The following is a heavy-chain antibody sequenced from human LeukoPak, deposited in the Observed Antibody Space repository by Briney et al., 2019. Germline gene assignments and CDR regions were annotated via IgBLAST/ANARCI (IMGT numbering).Heavy chain of an antibody. J-gene: IGHJ5*02. Sequence: SETLSPTRTVSGGSLIGGRYYCGWIRQPAGKGLEWIGRISDSGIANYHPSLGSRITVSLDTSKNQFSLKLNSVTAADTAVYYCAREDLGGLTTYWFDLSGQGTLVTVSS. CDR1: GGSLIGGRYY. CDR2: ISDSGIA. CDR3: AREDLGGLTTYWFDL. V-gene: IGHV4-61*02. D-gene: IGHD3-16*01.